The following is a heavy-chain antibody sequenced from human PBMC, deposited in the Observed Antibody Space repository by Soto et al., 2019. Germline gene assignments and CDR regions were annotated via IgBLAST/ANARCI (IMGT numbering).Heavy chain of an antibody. D-gene: IGHD3-9*01. CDR1: GFTFSSYG. J-gene: IGHJ4*02. CDR2: IWYDGSNK. Sequence: GGSLRLSXAASGFTFSSYGMHWVRQAPGKGLEWVAVIWYDGSNKYYADSVKGRFTISRDNSKNTLYLQMNSLRAEDTAVYYCARDPYRILTGYYIPSFDYWGQGTLVTVSS. CDR3: ARDPYRILTGYYIPSFDY. V-gene: IGHV3-33*01.